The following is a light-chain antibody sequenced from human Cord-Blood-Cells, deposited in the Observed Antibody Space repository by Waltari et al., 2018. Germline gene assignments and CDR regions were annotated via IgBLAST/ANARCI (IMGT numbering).Light chain of an antibody. CDR1: SSDVGGYNY. CDR3: CSYAGSYTYV. J-gene: IGLJ1*01. CDR2: DVS. Sequence: QSALTQPRSVSGSPGQSVTISCTGTSSDVGGYNYASWYQQNPGKATKLIVYDVSKRPSGVPDRVSGSKSGNTASLTISGLQAEDEADYYCCSYAGSYTYVFGTGTKVTVL. V-gene: IGLV2-11*01.